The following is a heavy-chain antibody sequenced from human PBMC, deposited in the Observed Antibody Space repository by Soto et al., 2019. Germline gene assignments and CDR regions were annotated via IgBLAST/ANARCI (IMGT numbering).Heavy chain of an antibody. CDR3: AGATGVVSL. J-gene: IGHJ4*02. D-gene: IGHD3-3*01. CDR2: ISTSGTNI. V-gene: IGHV3-11*01. CDR1: GFTFCDYY. Sequence: QVQLVESGGGLVKPGGSLRLSCVASGFTFCDYYISWIRQAPGKGLEWVSYISTSGTNIYYADSVKGGFTISRDSAENSMYLQMNSLKAEDAAGYYCAGATGVVSLWGQGALVTVSS.